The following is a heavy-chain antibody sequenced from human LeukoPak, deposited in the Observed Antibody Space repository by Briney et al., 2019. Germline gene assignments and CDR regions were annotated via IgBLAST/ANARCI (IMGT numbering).Heavy chain of an antibody. CDR2: INQDGSQK. V-gene: IGHV3-7*01. D-gene: IGHD3-22*01. J-gene: IGHJ4*02. CDR3: ATYADSSGSYYSDY. Sequence: GGSLRLSCAASKITFSSYWVRGGRPGPGEGVGGVAHINQDGSQKYYVDSVKGRFTISRDNAENLLFLQMNSLRAEDTALYYCATYADSSGSYYSDYWGRGTLVTVSS. CDR1: KITFSSYW.